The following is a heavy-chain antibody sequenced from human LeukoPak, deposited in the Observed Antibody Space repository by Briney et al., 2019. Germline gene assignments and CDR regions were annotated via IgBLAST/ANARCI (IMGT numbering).Heavy chain of an antibody. V-gene: IGHV3-33*05. J-gene: IGHJ3*01. Sequence: QPGGSLRLSCAASGFIFTNHGMHWVRQAPGKGLEWVACLSFDGSNEYYADSVKGRFTVSRDPSRNTLYLQMNSLSAEDTAVYYCARDPSHTFDFWGQGTMVTVSS. CDR2: LSFDGSNE. CDR3: ARDPSHTFDF. CDR1: GFIFTNHG.